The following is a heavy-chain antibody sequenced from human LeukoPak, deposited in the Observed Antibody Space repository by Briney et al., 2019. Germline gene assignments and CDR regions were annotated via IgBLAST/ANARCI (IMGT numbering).Heavy chain of an antibody. CDR1: GYTLTELS. CDR3: ATVSELGGYYYGMDV. J-gene: IGHJ6*02. D-gene: IGHD7-27*01. CDR2: FDPEDGET. Sequence: GASVKVSCKVSGYTLTELSMHWVRQAPGKGLEGMGGFDPEDGETIYAQKFQGRVTMTEDPSTDTAYMELSSLRSEDTAVYYCATVSELGGYYYGMDVWGQGTTVTVSS. V-gene: IGHV1-24*01.